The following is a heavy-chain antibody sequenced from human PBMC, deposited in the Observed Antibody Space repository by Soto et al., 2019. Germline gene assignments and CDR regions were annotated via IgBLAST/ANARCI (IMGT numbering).Heavy chain of an antibody. D-gene: IGHD3-16*01. V-gene: IGHV3-23*01. CDR3: AKDRRAGGNSAFYFDF. J-gene: IGHJ4*02. Sequence: VGSLRLSCAVSGFKFSNYAMSWVRQAPGKGLEWVSLISATGGGTYYADSVKGRFTISRDNSHNTLYLLVHSLTAEDTAVYYCAKDRRAGGNSAFYFDFWGQGAQVTVSS. CDR1: GFKFSNYA. CDR2: ISATGGGT.